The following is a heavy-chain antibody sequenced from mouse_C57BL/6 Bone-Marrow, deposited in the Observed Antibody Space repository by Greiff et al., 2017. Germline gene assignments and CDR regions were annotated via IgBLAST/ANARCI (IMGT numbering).Heavy chain of an antibody. CDR2: IDPSDSYT. V-gene: IGHV1-50*01. Sequence: QVQLQQPGAELVKPGASVKLSCKASGYTFTSYWMQWVKQRPGQGLEWIGEIDPSDSYTNYNQQFEGKATLTVDTSSSTAYMQLSSLTSEDTAVYYCAFIWSFAYWGQGTLVTVSA. CDR1: GYTFTSYW. D-gene: IGHD1-1*02. CDR3: AFIWSFAY. J-gene: IGHJ3*01.